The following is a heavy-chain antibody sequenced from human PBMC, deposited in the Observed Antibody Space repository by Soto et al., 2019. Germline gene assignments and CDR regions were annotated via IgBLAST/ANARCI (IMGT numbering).Heavy chain of an antibody. V-gene: IGHV1-18*04. Sequence: ASVKVSCKASGYTFTSYGISWVRQAPGQGLEWMGWISAYNGNANYAQKLQGRVTMTTDTSTSTAYMELRSLRSDDTAVYYCARDGAPRGGDILAGYSHYYYYYGMDVWGQGTTVTVSS. CDR3: ARDGAPRGGDILAGYSHYYYYYGMDV. D-gene: IGHD3-9*01. J-gene: IGHJ6*02. CDR2: ISAYNGNA. CDR1: GYTFTSYG.